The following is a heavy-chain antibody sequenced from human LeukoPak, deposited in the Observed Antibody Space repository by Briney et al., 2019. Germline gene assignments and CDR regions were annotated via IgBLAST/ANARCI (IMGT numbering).Heavy chain of an antibody. D-gene: IGHD2-15*01. Sequence: GSSVKVSCKASGGTFSSYAICWVRQAPGQGLEWMGGIIPIFGTANYAQKFQGRVTITADESTSTAYMELSSLRSEDTAVYYCARDEYCSGGSCYPDAFDIWGQGTMVTVSS. CDR3: ARDEYCSGGSCYPDAFDI. CDR1: GGTFSSYA. CDR2: IIPIFGTA. J-gene: IGHJ3*02. V-gene: IGHV1-69*01.